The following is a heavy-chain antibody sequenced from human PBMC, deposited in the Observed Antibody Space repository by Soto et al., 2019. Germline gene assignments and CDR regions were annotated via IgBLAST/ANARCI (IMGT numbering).Heavy chain of an antibody. D-gene: IGHD6-13*01. Sequence: QVQLQESGPGLVRPSGTLSLTCAVSSGSISSSNWWSWVRQPPGKGLEWIVEIYHSGSTNYNPSLKSRVTISVDKSKNQFSLKLSSVTAADTAVYYCARARTYSSSWYRGYYFDYWGQGTLVTVSS. J-gene: IGHJ4*02. CDR3: ARARTYSSSWYRGYYFDY. CDR2: IYHSGST. V-gene: IGHV4-4*02. CDR1: SGSISSSNW.